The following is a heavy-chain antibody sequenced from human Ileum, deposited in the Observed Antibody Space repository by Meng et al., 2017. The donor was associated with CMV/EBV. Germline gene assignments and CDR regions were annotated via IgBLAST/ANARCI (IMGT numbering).Heavy chain of an antibody. CDR3: ARESWDYCSSTSCYTQVINWFDP. CDR2: ISSSSSTI. Sequence: GESLKISCAASGFTVSSNYMSWVRQARGKGLEWVSYISSSSSTIYYADSVKGRFTISRDNAKNSLYLQMNSLRAEDTAVYYCARESWDYCSSTSCYTQVINWFDPWGQGTLVTVSS. CDR1: GFTVSSNY. J-gene: IGHJ5*02. V-gene: IGHV3-48*04. D-gene: IGHD2-2*02.